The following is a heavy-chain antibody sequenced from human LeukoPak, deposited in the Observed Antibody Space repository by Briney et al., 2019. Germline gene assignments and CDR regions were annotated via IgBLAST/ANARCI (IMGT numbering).Heavy chain of an antibody. D-gene: IGHD6-19*01. J-gene: IGHJ4*02. CDR2: INPNSGGT. CDR1: GYTFTDYF. V-gene: IGHV1-2*02. Sequence: GASVKVSCKASGYTFTDYFMHWVRQAPGQGLEWMGWINPNSGGTNFAQKFQGRVTMTRDTSISTAYMELSSLTSDDTAVYYCARGFDNLGSGWYSYWGQGTLVTVSS. CDR3: ARGFDNLGSGWYSY.